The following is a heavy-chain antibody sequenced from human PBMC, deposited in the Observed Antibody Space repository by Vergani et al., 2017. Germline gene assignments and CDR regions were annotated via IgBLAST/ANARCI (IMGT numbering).Heavy chain of an antibody. D-gene: IGHD6-13*01. CDR2: IYPGDSDP. V-gene: IGHV5-51*01. CDR3: ARQGVIAAAGSFSSWFDP. Sequence: EVQLVQSGAEVKKPGESLKISCKGSGYSFTSYWIGWVRQMPGKGLEWMGIIYPGDSDPRYSPSFQGQVTISADKSISTAYLQWSSLKASDTAMYYCARQGVIAAAGSFSSWFDPWGQGTLVTVSS. J-gene: IGHJ5*02. CDR1: GYSFTSYW.